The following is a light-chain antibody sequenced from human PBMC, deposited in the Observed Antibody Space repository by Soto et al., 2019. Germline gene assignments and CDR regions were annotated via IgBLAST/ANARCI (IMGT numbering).Light chain of an antibody. CDR1: SRDVGSYNY. V-gene: IGLV2-8*01. CDR2: EVY. J-gene: IGLJ1*01. Sequence: QSLLTQPPSASGSPGQSVTISCTGTSRDVGSYNYVSWYQQHPGKAPKLMIYEVYKRPSGVPDRFSGSKSGNTASLTVSGLQAEDEADYYCSSYAGTNRVFGTGTKVTVL. CDR3: SSYAGTNRV.